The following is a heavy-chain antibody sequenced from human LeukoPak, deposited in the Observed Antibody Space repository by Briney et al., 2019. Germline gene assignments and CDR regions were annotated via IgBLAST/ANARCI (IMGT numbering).Heavy chain of an antibody. J-gene: IGHJ4*02. D-gene: IGHD2-21*01. V-gene: IGHV3-30*04. CDR3: ARPSGSGDLYFDY. Sequence: GGSPRLSCAASGFTFSSYAIHWVRQAPGKGLEWVAVISYDGSNKYYADSVKGRFTISRDNSKNTLYLQMNSLRAEDTAVYYCARPSGSGDLYFDYWGQGTLVTVSS. CDR1: GFTFSSYA. CDR2: ISYDGSNK.